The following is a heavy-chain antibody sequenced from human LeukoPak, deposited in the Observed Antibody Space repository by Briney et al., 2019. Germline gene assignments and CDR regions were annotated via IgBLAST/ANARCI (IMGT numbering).Heavy chain of an antibody. Sequence: GGSLRLSCAASGFTFSSYAMSWVRQAPGKGLEWVSAISGSGGGTYYADSVKGRFTISRDNSKNTLYLQMNSLRAEDTAVYYCAKDGDWNAPLPKYFDYWGQGTLVTVSS. V-gene: IGHV3-23*01. CDR3: AKDGDWNAPLPKYFDY. D-gene: IGHD1-1*01. J-gene: IGHJ4*02. CDR1: GFTFSSYA. CDR2: ISGSGGGT.